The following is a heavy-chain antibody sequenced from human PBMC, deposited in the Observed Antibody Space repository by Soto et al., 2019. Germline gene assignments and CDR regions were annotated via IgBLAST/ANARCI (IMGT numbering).Heavy chain of an antibody. CDR2: ISWHGDAT. V-gene: IGHV3-9*01. CDR1: GFTFDDYA. Sequence: EVQLVESGGGLVQPAGSLRLSCAASGFTFDDYAILWVRQIPGKGLEWVSGISWHGDATGYADSVKGRFTISRDNAKNSLYLQMDSLKSEDTAMYYCANLPLYGSGFDCWGQGTLVTVSS. D-gene: IGHD3-10*01. CDR3: ANLPLYGSGFDC. J-gene: IGHJ4*02.